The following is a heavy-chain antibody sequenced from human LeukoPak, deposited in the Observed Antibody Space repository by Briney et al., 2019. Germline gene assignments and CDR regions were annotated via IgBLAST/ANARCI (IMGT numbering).Heavy chain of an antibody. CDR2: IFHAGST. D-gene: IGHD3-10*01. V-gene: IGHV4-59*08. CDR1: GGSISSNY. J-gene: IGHJ4*02. CDR3: ARHIRGAYYYFDY. Sequence: SETLSLTCTVSGGSISSNYWSWIRQPPRKGLEWIGYIFHAGSTNYNPSLKSRVTISVDTSKNQFSLKLSSVTAADTAVYYCARHIRGAYYYFDYWGQGTLVTVSS.